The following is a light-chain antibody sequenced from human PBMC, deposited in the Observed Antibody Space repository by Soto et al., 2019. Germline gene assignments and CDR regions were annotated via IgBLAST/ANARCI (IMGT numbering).Light chain of an antibody. CDR2: GAA. CDR1: QDIRNH. V-gene: IGKV1-6*01. J-gene: IGKJ4*02. CDR3: LQDYNYPLT. Sequence: AIQMTQSPSSLSASVGDRVTITCRASQDIRNHLGWYQQKPGKAPKLLIYGAANLHSGVPSRFSGSESGTDFTLTISSLQAEDVATYYCLQDYNYPLTFGRGTDVEVK.